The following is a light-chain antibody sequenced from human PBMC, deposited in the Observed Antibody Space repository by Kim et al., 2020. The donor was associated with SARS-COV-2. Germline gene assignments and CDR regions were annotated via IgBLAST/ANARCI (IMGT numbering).Light chain of an antibody. J-gene: IGKJ1*01. CDR2: DAS. CDR3: QQRSNWRGT. V-gene: IGKV3-11*01. CDR1: QSVSSY. Sequence: LSPGERATLSFRASQSVSSYLAGYQQKPGQAPRLLIYDASNRATGIPARFSGSGSGTDFTLTISSLEPEDFAVYYCQQRSNWRGTFGQGTKVDIK.